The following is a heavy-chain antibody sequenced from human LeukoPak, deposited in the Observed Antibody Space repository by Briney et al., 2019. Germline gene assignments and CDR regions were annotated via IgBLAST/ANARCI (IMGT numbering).Heavy chain of an antibody. CDR3: ARLNILTGYYFDY. CDR2: VFYNGST. D-gene: IGHD3-9*01. V-gene: IGHV4-59*08. CDR1: GGSISSYY. J-gene: IGHJ4*02. Sequence: PSETLSLTCTVSGGSISSYYWSWIRQPPGKGLEWIGYVFYNGSTNYNPSLKSRVTISVDTSKNQFSLKLNSVTAADTAVYYCARLNILTGYYFDYWGQGTLVTVSS.